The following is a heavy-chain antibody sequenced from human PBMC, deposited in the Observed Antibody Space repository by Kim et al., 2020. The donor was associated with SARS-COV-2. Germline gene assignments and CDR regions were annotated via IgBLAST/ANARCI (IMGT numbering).Heavy chain of an antibody. CDR2: IWYDGSNK. J-gene: IGHJ6*02. CDR3: ARDLMGSSHVYDGMDV. V-gene: IGHV3-33*01. CDR1: GFTFSSYG. D-gene: IGHD6-13*01. Sequence: GGSLRLSCAASGFTFSSYGMDWVRQAPGKGLEWVAVIWYDGSNKYYADSVKGRFTISRDNSKNTLYLQMNSLRAEDTAVYYCARDLMGSSHVYDGMDVWGQGTPVTVSS.